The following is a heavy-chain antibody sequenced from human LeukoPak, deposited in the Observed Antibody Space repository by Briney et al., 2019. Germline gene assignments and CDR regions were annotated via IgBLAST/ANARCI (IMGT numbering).Heavy chain of an antibody. Sequence: PGGSLRLSCEVSGFTFDDYAMSWVRQAPGKGLEWVSSISSGSNYIYYADSVKGRFTISRDNAKNSLYLQMNSLRAEDTAVYFCARGTPTTRDFDYWGQGTLVTVSS. V-gene: IGHV3-21*01. CDR1: GFTFDDYA. CDR2: ISSGSNYI. J-gene: IGHJ4*02. CDR3: ARGTPTTRDFDY. D-gene: IGHD4-11*01.